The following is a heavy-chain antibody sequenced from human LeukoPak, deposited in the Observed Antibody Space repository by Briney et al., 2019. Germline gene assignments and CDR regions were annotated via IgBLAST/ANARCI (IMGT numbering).Heavy chain of an antibody. CDR2: ISGYNGKT. CDR3: ARDIDPNYGDSYLDY. CDR1: GYTFINYG. Sequence: GASVKVSCKASGYTFINYGISWMRQAPGQRLEWMGWISGYNGKTKSAQRLQGRVTMTTDTSTSTAYMVLRSLRSDDTAVYYCARDIDPNYGDSYLDYWGQGTLVTVSS. J-gene: IGHJ4*02. D-gene: IGHD4-17*01. V-gene: IGHV1-18*01.